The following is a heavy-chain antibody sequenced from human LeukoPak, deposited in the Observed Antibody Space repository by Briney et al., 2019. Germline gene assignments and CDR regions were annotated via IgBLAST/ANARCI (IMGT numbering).Heavy chain of an antibody. CDR1: GYTFTSYY. V-gene: IGHV1-46*01. CDR3: ARAAYDILTGYSYYFDY. D-gene: IGHD3-9*01. J-gene: IGHJ4*02. Sequence: GASVKVSCKASGYTFTSYYIHWVRQAPGQGLEWMGIINPSGGSTSYAQKFQGRVTMTRDTSTSTVYMDLSSLRSEDTAVYYCARAAYDILTGYSYYFDYWGQGTLVTVSS. CDR2: INPSGGST.